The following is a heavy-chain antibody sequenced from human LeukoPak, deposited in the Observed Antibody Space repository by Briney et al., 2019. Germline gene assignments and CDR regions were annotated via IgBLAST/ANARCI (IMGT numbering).Heavy chain of an antibody. CDR3: ARGNYYDSSGYSRKYFDY. CDR1: GYTFTHYD. Sequence: ASVKPSCKASGYTFTHYDINWVRQAAGQGVGWRGWMNPNSGNTGYAPKFQGRVTMTRNTSISTAYMELSSLRSEDTAVYYCARGNYYDSSGYSRKYFDYWGQGTLVTVSS. V-gene: IGHV1-8*01. CDR2: MNPNSGNT. J-gene: IGHJ4*02. D-gene: IGHD3-22*01.